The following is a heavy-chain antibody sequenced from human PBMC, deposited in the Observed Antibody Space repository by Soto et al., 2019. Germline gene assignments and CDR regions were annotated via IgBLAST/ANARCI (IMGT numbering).Heavy chain of an antibody. Sequence: EVQLLESGGGLVQPGGSLRLSCAASGFTFSAYAMSWVRQAPGKGLEWASGISSGGGSPYHADPVKGRFTISRNNSKSTLFLQMNGLRVEDTGLYYCVKGDGRIVPSHFDKWCQGTLVTVSS. CDR3: VKGDGRIVPSHFDK. V-gene: IGHV3-23*01. CDR2: ISSGGGSP. CDR1: GFTFSAYA. D-gene: IGHD1-26*01. J-gene: IGHJ4*02.